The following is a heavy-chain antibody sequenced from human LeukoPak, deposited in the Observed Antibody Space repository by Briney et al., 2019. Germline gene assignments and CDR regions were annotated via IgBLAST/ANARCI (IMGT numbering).Heavy chain of an antibody. J-gene: IGHJ4*02. CDR3: ARGHLSRAPCIDY. CDR1: GGSFSGYY. Sequence: SETLSLTCAAYGGSFSGYYWSWIRQPPGKGLEWIGEINHSGSTNYNPSLKSRVTISVDTSKNQFSLKLSSVTAADTAVYYCARGHLSRAPCIDYWGQGTLVTVSS. CDR2: INHSGST. V-gene: IGHV4-34*01. D-gene: IGHD5-24*01.